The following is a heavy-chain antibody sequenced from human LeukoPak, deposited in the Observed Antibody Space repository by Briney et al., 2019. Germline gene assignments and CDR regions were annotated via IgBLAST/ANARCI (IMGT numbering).Heavy chain of an antibody. V-gene: IGHV1-58*02. Sequence: SVKVSCKASGFTFTSSAMQWVRQARGQRLEWLGWIVVGSGNTNYAQKFQERVTITRDMSTSTAYMELSSLRSEDTAVYYCAADGGLTKAPEIGYYYYYMDVWGKGTTVTVSS. CDR2: IVVGSGNT. D-gene: IGHD4-23*01. CDR1: GFTFTSSA. CDR3: AADGGLTKAPEIGYYYYYMDV. J-gene: IGHJ6*03.